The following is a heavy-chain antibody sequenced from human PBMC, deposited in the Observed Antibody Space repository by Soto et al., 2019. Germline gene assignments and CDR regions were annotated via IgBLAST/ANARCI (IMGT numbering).Heavy chain of an antibody. D-gene: IGHD1-1*01. J-gene: IGHJ3*02. CDR3: GGRPDGFDI. CDR1: GFTFSRFW. V-gene: IGHV3-7*05. Sequence: EVQVVESGGDLVQPGGSLSLSCAASGFTFSRFWMSWARQAPGKGLEWVATIKEDGSQKYYVDSVKGRFSISRDNAKNSLHLQMNSLRYEDTAVYYCGGRPDGFDIWGQGTTVTVS. CDR2: IKEDGSQK.